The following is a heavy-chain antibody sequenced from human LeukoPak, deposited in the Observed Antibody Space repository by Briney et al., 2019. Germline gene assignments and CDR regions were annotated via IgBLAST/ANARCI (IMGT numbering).Heavy chain of an antibody. J-gene: IGHJ6*02. CDR1: GYTFTSYY. CDR2: INPSGGST. Sequence: ASVKVSCKASGYTFTSYYMHWVRQAPGQGLEWMGIINPSGGSTSYAQKFQGRVTMTRDTSTSTVYMELSSLRSEDTAVYYCARDMIFGVVIIDHYYYYGMDVWGQGTTVTVSS. CDR3: ARDMIFGVVIIDHYYYYGMDV. D-gene: IGHD3/OR15-3a*01. V-gene: IGHV1-46*01.